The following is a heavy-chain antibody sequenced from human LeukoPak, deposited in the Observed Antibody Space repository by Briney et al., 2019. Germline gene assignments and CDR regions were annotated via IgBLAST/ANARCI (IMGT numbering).Heavy chain of an antibody. CDR3: ARESLEGVKYYYGMDV. V-gene: IGHV1-18*01. D-gene: IGHD2-8*01. Sequence: ASVKVSCKASGYTFTKYGISWVRQAPGQGLEWMGWIGTSSGNTNYAQKLQGRVTMTTDTSTTTAYMELRSLRSDDTAVYYCARESLEGVKYYYGMDVWGQGTTVTVPS. CDR1: GYTFTKYG. CDR2: IGTSSGNT. J-gene: IGHJ6*02.